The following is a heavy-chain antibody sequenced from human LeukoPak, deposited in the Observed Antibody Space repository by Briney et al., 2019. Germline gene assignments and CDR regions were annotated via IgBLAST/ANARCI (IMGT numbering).Heavy chain of an antibody. Sequence: GASVKVSCKVSGYTLTELSMHWVRQAPGKGLEWMGGFDPEDGETIYAQKFQGRVTMTEDTSTDTAYMELSSLRSEDTAVYYCARTSYDSSAYRSDYWGQGTLVTVSS. J-gene: IGHJ4*02. CDR3: ARTSYDSSAYRSDY. V-gene: IGHV1-24*01. D-gene: IGHD3-22*01. CDR2: FDPEDGET. CDR1: GYTLTELS.